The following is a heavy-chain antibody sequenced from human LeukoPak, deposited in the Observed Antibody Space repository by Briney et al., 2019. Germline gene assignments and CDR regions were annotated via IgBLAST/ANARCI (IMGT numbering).Heavy chain of an antibody. D-gene: IGHD1-26*01. CDR1: GDSISSGGYY. J-gene: IGHJ5*02. V-gene: IGHV4-31*03. CDR3: ARDRPDTTSPTTVGRFDP. CDR2: IYSTGTT. Sequence: SETLSLTCSVSGDSISSGGYYWHWIRQHPAKGLEWIGYIYSTGTTYYNPSLTSRLTMSLDTSKNQFSLKVTSVTAADTAVYFCARDRPDTTSPTTVGRFDPWGQGTLVTVSS.